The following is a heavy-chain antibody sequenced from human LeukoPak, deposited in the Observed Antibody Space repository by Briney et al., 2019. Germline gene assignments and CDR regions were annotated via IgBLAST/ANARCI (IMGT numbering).Heavy chain of an antibody. CDR1: GYTFTGYY. Sequence: ASVKVSCKASGYTFTGYYMHWVRQAPGQGLEWMGWINPNSGGTNYAQKFQGWVTMTRDTSISTAYMELSRLRSDDTAVYYCAREGTWGSDSNGMDVWGKGTTVTVSS. V-gene: IGHV1-2*04. D-gene: IGHD7-27*01. J-gene: IGHJ6*04. CDR3: AREGTWGSDSNGMDV. CDR2: INPNSGGT.